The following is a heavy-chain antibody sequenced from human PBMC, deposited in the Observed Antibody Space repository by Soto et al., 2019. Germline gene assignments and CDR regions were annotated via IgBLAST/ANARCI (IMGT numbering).Heavy chain of an antibody. CDR1: GFTFSSYW. CDR3: ARGGSSSSRGNDY. D-gene: IGHD6-6*01. J-gene: IGHJ4*02. CDR2: IHSDGGST. Sequence: EVQLVESGGGLVQPGGSLRLSCAASGFTFSSYWMHWVRQAPGKGLVWVSRIHSDGGSTNYADSVKGRFTLSRDNAKRALFLQMNILRAEDTAVYYRARGGSSSSRGNDYWGQGTLVTVSS. V-gene: IGHV3-74*01.